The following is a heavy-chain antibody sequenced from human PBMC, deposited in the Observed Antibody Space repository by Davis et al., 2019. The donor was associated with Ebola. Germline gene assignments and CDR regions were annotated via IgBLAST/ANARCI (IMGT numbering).Heavy chain of an antibody. CDR1: GFTFSSYW. CDR3: ATLPGYY. V-gene: IGHV3-74*03. CDR2: INRDGSTT. J-gene: IGHJ4*02. Sequence: PGGSLRLSCAASGFTFSSYWMHWVRQAPGKGLVWVSCINRDGSTTTYADSVKVRFTISRDNAKNTLYLQMNNLRVEDTAVYYCATLPGYYWGQGTLVTVSS. D-gene: IGHD1-26*01.